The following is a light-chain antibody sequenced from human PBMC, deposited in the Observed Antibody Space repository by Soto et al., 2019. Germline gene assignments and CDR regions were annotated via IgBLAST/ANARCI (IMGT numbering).Light chain of an antibody. J-gene: IGKJ2*01. Sequence: AIQMTQSPSFLCASVGDRITITCRASQGVRNDLGWYQQKPGKAPKLLIYAVSSLQSGVSSRFSGSGSGTRITLTISSLQPEDVATYYCLQDYNYPYTFGQGTKLEIK. V-gene: IGKV1-6*01. CDR2: AVS. CDR3: LQDYNYPYT. CDR1: QGVRND.